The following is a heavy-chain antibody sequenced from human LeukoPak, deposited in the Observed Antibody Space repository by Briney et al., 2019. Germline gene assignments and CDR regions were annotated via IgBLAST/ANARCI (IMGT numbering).Heavy chain of an antibody. CDR2: MDPSSGNT. V-gene: IGHV1-8*03. D-gene: IGHD3-22*01. Sequence: ASVKVSCKASGYTFTNYDINWVRQATGQGLEWMGWMDPSSGNTGCGEKFQGRVTITADESTSTAYMELSSLRSEDTAVYYCASGVVGYYDSSGYEDSPDYWGQGTLVTVSS. CDR3: ASGVVGYYDSSGYEDSPDY. J-gene: IGHJ4*02. CDR1: GYTFTNYD.